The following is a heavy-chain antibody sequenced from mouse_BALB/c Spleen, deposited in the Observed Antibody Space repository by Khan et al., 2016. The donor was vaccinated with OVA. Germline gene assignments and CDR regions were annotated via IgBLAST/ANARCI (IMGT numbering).Heavy chain of an antibody. CDR3: ARDYYRRDGYYAMDY. CDR1: GFSLSRYN. Sequence: QVQLKQSGPGLVAPSQSLSITCTVSGFSLSRYNIHWVRQPPGKGLEWLGMIWGGGGTDYNSTPNSRLSISKDNSKSQVFLNMNRLQTDDSATYYCARDYYRRDGYYAMDYWGQGTSVTVSS. CDR2: IWGGGGT. D-gene: IGHD2-12*01. V-gene: IGHV2-6-4*01. J-gene: IGHJ4*01.